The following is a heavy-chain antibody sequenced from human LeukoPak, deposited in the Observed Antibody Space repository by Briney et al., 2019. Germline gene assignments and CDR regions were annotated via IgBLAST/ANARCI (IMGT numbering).Heavy chain of an antibody. V-gene: IGHV3-23*01. CDR1: GGSFSGYY. D-gene: IGHD2-15*01. J-gene: IGHJ4*02. Sequence: ETLSLTCAVYGGSFSGYYWSWIRQAPGKGLEWVSAISGSGGSTYYADSVKGRFTISRDNSKNTLYLQMNSLRAEDTAVYYCAKSPEGYCSGGSCYSWGQGTLVTVSS. CDR2: ISGSGGST. CDR3: AKSPEGYCSGGSCYS.